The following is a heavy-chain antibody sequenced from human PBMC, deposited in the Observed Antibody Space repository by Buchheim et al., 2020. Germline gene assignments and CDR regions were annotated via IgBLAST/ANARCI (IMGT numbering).Heavy chain of an antibody. CDR2: IWYDGSEK. D-gene: IGHD3-3*01. V-gene: IGHV3-33*01. CDR1: GFAFNTHA. J-gene: IGHJ6*02. CDR3: AREAYDFWSGSHYGMDV. Sequence: QVQLVESGGGVVQPGESLRLSCAASGFAFNTHAMHWVRQAPGKGLEWVAFIWYDGSEKHYINSVKGRFSISRDNSKNTLYLEMNSLRAEDTAAYYCAREAYDFWSGSHYGMDVWGQGTT.